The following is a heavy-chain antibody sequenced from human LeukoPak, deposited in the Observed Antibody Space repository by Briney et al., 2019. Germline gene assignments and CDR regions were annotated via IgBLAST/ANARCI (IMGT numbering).Heavy chain of an antibody. J-gene: IGHJ3*02. V-gene: IGHV4-59*08. CDR1: GGPISSYH. D-gene: IGHD2-21*01. CDR2: IHYSGST. Sequence: SETLSLTCTVSGGPISSYHWIWVRQPPGKGLEWIGYIHYSGSTNYNPSLKSRVTTSVDTSKKQFSLKLRSVTAADTAVYYCARSVSWGLLVRDDAFDIWGQGTMVTVSS. CDR3: ARSVSWGLLVRDDAFDI.